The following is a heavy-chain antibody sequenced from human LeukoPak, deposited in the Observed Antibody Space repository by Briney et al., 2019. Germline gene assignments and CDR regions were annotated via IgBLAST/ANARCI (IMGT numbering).Heavy chain of an antibody. D-gene: IGHD4-17*01. CDR3: ARSTVTDFDY. CDR2: IKSKTDGGTT. CDR1: GFTFSNAW. Sequence: GGSLRLSCAASGFTFSNAWMSWVRQAPGKGLEWVGRIKSKTDGGTTDYAAPVKGRFTISRDDSKNTLYLQMNSLRAEDTAVYYCARSTVTDFDYWGQGTLVTVSS. V-gene: IGHV3-15*01. J-gene: IGHJ4*02.